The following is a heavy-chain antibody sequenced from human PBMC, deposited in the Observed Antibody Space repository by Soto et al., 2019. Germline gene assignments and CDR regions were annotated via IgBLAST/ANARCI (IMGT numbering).Heavy chain of an antibody. J-gene: IGHJ5*02. CDR2: IIPIFGTA. D-gene: IGHD6-13*01. CDR1: GGTFSSYA. Sequence: SVKVSCKASGGTFSSYAISWVRQAPGQGLEWMGGIIPIFGTANYAQKFQGRVTITADESTSTAYMELSSLRSDDTAVYYCARDTIAAAVKFDPWGQGTLVTVSS. CDR3: ARDTIAAAVKFDP. V-gene: IGHV1-69*13.